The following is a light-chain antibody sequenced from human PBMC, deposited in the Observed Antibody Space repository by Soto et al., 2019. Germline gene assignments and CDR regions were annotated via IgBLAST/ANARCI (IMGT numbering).Light chain of an antibody. Sequence: QSALTQPRSVSGSPGQSVAISCTGTSSDVGGYNYVSWYQQHPGKAPKLMIYDVNKRPSGVPDRFSGSKSGNTASLTISGLQAEDEAYYYCSSYASSPYVFGTGTTLTVL. V-gene: IGLV2-11*01. CDR3: SSYASSPYV. J-gene: IGLJ1*01. CDR1: SSDVGGYNY. CDR2: DVN.